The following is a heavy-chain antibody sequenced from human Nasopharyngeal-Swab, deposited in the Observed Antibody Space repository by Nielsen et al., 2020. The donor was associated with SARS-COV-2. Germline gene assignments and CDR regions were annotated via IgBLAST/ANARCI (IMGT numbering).Heavy chain of an antibody. J-gene: IGHJ4*02. Sequence: ASVKVSCKASGHTFTGYHMHWVRQAPGQGLEWMGIINPSGGSTSYAQKFQGRVTMTRDTSTSTVYMELSSLRSEDTAVYYCARVSRGLMVYAMGDLDYWGQGTLVTVSS. V-gene: IGHV1-46*01. CDR3: ARVSRGLMVYAMGDLDY. CDR1: GHTFTGYH. D-gene: IGHD2-8*01. CDR2: INPSGGST.